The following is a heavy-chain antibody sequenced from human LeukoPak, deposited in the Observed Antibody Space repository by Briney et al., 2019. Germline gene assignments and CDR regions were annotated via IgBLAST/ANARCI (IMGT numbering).Heavy chain of an antibody. CDR1: GGSISSGDYY. Sequence: KTSETLSLTCTVSGGSISSGDYYWSWIRQPPGKGLECIVYIYYSGGTYYNPSLKSRVSTSVDTSENQFSLKLSSVTAADTAVYYCARHPGDGDYGMDVWGKGTTVTVSS. CDR3: ARHPGDGDYGMDV. J-gene: IGHJ6*04. V-gene: IGHV4-30-4*01. CDR2: IYYSGGT. D-gene: IGHD4-17*01.